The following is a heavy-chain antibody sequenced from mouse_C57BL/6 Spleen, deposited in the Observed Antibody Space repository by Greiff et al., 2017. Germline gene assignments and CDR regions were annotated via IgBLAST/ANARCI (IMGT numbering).Heavy chain of an antibody. Sequence: VQLQQPGAELVMPGASVKLSCKASGYTFTSYWMHWVKQRPGQGLEWIGEIDPSDSYTNYNQKFKGKSTLTVDKSSSTAYMQLSSLTSEDSAVYYCARGGELGFFDYWGQGTTLTVSS. D-gene: IGHD4-1*01. J-gene: IGHJ2*01. CDR1: GYTFTSYW. CDR3: ARGGELGFFDY. CDR2: IDPSDSYT. V-gene: IGHV1-69*01.